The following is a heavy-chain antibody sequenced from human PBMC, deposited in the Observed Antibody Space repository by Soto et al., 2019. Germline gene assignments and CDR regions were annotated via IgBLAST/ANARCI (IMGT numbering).Heavy chain of an antibody. Sequence: PGGSLRLSCAASGFTFSSYAMSWVRQAPGKGLEWVSAISGSGDTTYYTDSVKGRFTISRDNSKNTLYLQMNSLRAEDTAVYYCAKDRSDWCSGGSCYPLDYWGQGTLVTVSS. CDR1: GFTFSSYA. CDR2: ISGSGDTT. CDR3: AKDRSDWCSGGSCYPLDY. V-gene: IGHV3-23*01. D-gene: IGHD2-15*01. J-gene: IGHJ4*02.